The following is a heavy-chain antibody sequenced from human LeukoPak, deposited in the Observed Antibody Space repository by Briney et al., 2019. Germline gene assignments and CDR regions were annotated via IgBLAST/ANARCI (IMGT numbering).Heavy chain of an antibody. J-gene: IGHJ5*02. CDR2: ISYDGSNK. Sequence: GGSLRLSCAASGFTFSSYAMHWVRQAPGKGLEWVAVISYDGSNKYYADSVKGRFTISRDNSKNTLYLQMNSLRAEDTAVYYCAKGDSSGYDWFDPWGQGTLVTVSS. CDR3: AKGDSSGYDWFDP. CDR1: GFTFSSYA. V-gene: IGHV3-30-3*01. D-gene: IGHD3-22*01.